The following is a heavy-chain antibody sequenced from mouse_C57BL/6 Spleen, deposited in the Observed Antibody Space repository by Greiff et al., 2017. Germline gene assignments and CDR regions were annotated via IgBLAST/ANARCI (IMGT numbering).Heavy chain of an antibody. CDR2: INPSNGGT. CDR3: AREVITTVVATDY. J-gene: IGHJ2*01. V-gene: IGHV1-53*01. Sequence: VQLQQSGTELVKPGASVKLSCKASGYTFTSYWMHWVKQRPGQGLEWIGNINPSNGGTNYNEKFKSKATLTVDKSSSTAYMQLSRLTSEDSAVYYCAREVITTVVATDYWGQGTTLTVSS. D-gene: IGHD1-1*01. CDR1: GYTFTSYW.